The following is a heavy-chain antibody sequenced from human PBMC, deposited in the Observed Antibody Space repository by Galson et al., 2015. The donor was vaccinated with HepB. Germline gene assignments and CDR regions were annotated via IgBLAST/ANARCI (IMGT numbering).Heavy chain of an antibody. J-gene: IGHJ4*02. D-gene: IGHD3-10*01. Sequence: SVKVSCKASGSTFIGDSIHWVRQAPGQGLEWIGWINSNSGRTNYAQKFQDRVTMTRDTSISTVYMDLSRLRTNDTAVYYCARIRGSYHFDYWGQGTLVIVSS. CDR1: GSTFIGDS. CDR2: INSNSGRT. CDR3: ARIRGSYHFDY. V-gene: IGHV1-2*02.